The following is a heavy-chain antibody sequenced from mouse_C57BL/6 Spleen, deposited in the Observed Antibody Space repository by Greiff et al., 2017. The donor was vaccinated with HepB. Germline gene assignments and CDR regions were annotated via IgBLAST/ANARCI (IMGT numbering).Heavy chain of an antibody. V-gene: IGHV1-52*01. Sequence: QVQLQQPGAELVRPGSSVKLSCKASGYTFTSYWMHWVKQRPIQGLEWIGNIDPSDSETHYNQKFKDKATLTVDKSSSTAYMQLSSLTSEDSAVYYCARRPIWDGSSLYAMDYWGQGTSVTVSS. J-gene: IGHJ4*01. CDR3: ARRPIWDGSSLYAMDY. CDR1: GYTFTSYW. CDR2: IDPSDSET. D-gene: IGHD1-1*01.